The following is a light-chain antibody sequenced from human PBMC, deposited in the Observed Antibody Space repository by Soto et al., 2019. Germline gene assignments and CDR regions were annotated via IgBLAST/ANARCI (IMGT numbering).Light chain of an antibody. V-gene: IGKV1-39*01. Sequence: DIPMTQSPSSLSASVGDRVTITCRASQSITSYLNWYQQKPGKASNLLIYAASSLQSGVPSRFRGSGSGTDFALDISRLRPEDFVIYYCQQTYGTCWPFGEGTKVEI. CDR2: AAS. CDR3: QQTYGTCWP. CDR1: QSITSY. J-gene: IGKJ1*01.